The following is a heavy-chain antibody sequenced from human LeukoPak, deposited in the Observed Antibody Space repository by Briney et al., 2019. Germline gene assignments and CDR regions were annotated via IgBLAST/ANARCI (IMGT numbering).Heavy chain of an antibody. CDR1: GGSISSSSYY. Sequence: SSETLSLTCTVSGGSISSSSYYWGWIRQPPGKGLEWIGSIYYSGSTYYNPSLKSRVTISVDTSKNQFSLKLSSVTAADTAVYYCARTYSSSSEGDWFDPWGQGALVTVSS. CDR3: ARTYSSSSEGDWFDP. D-gene: IGHD6-13*01. CDR2: IYYSGST. J-gene: IGHJ5*02. V-gene: IGHV4-39*07.